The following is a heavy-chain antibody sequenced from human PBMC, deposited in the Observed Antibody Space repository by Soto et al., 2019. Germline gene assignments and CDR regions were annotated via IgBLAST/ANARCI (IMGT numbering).Heavy chain of an antibody. CDR1: GASISSTTYY. CDR2: IYNSGSP. CDR3: ASVGVLWFVEH. J-gene: IGHJ1*01. V-gene: IGHV4-39*01. D-gene: IGHD3-10*01. Sequence: QLQLQESGPGLVKPSDTLSLTCTVSGASISSTTYYWGWVRQPPGEGLEWIGSIYNSGSPYYNPSLKRPVTTSVDTAKYPFSLMLSSVTDAATAVYYSASVGVLWFVEHWGQGTLVTVSS.